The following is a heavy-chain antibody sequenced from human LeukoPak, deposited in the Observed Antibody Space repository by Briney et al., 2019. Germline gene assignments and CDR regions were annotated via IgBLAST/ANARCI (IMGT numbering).Heavy chain of an antibody. D-gene: IGHD5-12*01. J-gene: IGHJ4*02. CDR3: ARDQAKGEWLRNFDY. CDR1: GFTFSDHY. Sequence: GGSLRLSCAASGFTFSDHYMNWVRQAPGKGLEWVGRTRDKAKSYTTEYAASVKGRFTVTRDDSKNSLSLQMNNVKTEDTAVYYCARDQAKGEWLRNFDYWGQGTLVTVSS. V-gene: IGHV3-72*01. CDR2: TRDKAKSYTT.